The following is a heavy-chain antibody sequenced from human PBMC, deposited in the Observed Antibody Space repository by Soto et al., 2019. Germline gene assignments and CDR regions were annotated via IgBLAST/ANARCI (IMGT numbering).Heavy chain of an antibody. Sequence: ASVKVSCKASGYTFTSYGISWVRQAPGQGLEWMGWISAYNGNTNYAQKLQGRVTMTTDTSTSTAYMELRSLRSDDTAVYYCARIDAVVVPAANRYYYYYMDVWGKGTTVTVSS. CDR1: GYTFTSYG. J-gene: IGHJ6*03. CDR3: ARIDAVVVPAANRYYYYYMDV. V-gene: IGHV1-18*01. CDR2: ISAYNGNT. D-gene: IGHD2-2*01.